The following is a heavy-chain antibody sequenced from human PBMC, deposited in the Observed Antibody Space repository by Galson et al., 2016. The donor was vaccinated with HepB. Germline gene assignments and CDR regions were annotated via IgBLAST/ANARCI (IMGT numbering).Heavy chain of an antibody. CDR1: GFTVSTYN. D-gene: IGHD6-19*01. CDR2: TSSSSGVT. J-gene: IGHJ4*02. Sequence: SLRLSCAVSGFTVSTYNMHWVRQAPGKGPEWIAFTSSSSGVTFYADSVKGRFTISRDNANNSLYPQMNSLRDEDTAVYYCASPGGWFRNWGQGTLVTVSS. V-gene: IGHV3-48*02. CDR3: ASPGGWFRN.